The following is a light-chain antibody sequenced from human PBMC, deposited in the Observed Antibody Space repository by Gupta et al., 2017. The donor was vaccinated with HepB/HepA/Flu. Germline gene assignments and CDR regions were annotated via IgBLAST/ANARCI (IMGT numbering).Light chain of an antibody. CDR3: QAWDSSTALV. Sequence: SYELTQPPSVSASQGQTASISCSGDKLGDKYACWYQQKPGQSPVLVIYQDSKRPSGIPERFSGSNSGNTATLTISGTQAMDEADYYCQAWDSSTALVFGGGTKLTVL. V-gene: IGLV3-1*01. CDR2: QDS. CDR1: KLGDKY. J-gene: IGLJ2*01.